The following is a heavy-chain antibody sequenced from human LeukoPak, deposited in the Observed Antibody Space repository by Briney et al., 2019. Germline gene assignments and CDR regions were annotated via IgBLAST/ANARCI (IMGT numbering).Heavy chain of an antibody. J-gene: IGHJ3*02. CDR2: INHSGST. CDR1: GGSFSGYY. CDR3: ARFQGAYSGSWGAFDI. Sequence: PSETLSLTCAVYGGSFSGYYWSWIRQPPGKGLEWIGEINHSGSTNYNPSLKSRVTISVDRSKNQFSLKLSSVTAADTAVYYCARFQGAYSGSWGAFDIWGQGTMVTVSS. V-gene: IGHV4-34*01. D-gene: IGHD1-26*01.